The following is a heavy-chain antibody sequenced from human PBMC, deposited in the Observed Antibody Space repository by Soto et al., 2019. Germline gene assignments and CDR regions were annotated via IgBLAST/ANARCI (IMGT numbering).Heavy chain of an antibody. J-gene: IGHJ5*02. CDR2: IYWDDDE. V-gene: IGHV2-5*02. D-gene: IGHD6-19*01. CDR1: GFSLSTSGVG. CDR3: AHNLVAGTSWFDP. Sequence: QITLKESGPTLVKPTQTLTLTCPFSGFSLSTSGVGVVWIRQPPGKALEWLGIIYWDDDERYRPSLKSRLTITKDSSKNQVVLTMTDMDPVDTGTYYCAHNLVAGTSWFDPWGQGTLVTVSS.